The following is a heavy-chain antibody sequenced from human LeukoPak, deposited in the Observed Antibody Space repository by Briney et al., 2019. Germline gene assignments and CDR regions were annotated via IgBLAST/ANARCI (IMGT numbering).Heavy chain of an antibody. D-gene: IGHD2-2*01. J-gene: IGHJ6*02. Sequence: ASVKVSCKASGYTFTSYGISWVRQAPGQGLEWMGWISAYNGNTNYAQKLQGRVTMTTDTSTSTAYMELRSLRSDDTAVYYCARDRYCSSTSCYDGTRYYYYGMDVWGQGTTVTVSS. CDR1: GYTFTSYG. V-gene: IGHV1-18*01. CDR3: ARDRYCSSTSCYDGTRYYYYGMDV. CDR2: ISAYNGNT.